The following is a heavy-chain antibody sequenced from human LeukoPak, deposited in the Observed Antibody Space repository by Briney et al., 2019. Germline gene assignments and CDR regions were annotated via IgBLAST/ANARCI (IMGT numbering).Heavy chain of an antibody. CDR1: GGSISSSSYY. D-gene: IGHD6-19*01. CDR3: ARFGIAVAGNHDCD. Sequence: SETLSLTCTVSGGSISSSSYYWGWIRQPPGKGLEWIGSIYYTGSTYYNPSLKSRVTISVDTSKNQFSLKLSSVTAADTAVYYCARFGIAVAGNHDCDWGQGTLVTVSS. V-gene: IGHV4-39*01. CDR2: IYYTGST. J-gene: IGHJ4*02.